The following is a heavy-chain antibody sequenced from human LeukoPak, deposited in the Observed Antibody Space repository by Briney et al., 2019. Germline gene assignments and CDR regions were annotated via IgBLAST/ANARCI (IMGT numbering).Heavy chain of an antibody. J-gene: IGHJ4*02. CDR1: CGSNRSSSYY. V-gene: IGHV4-39*01. CDR3: AKCRALWFGELPFDY. D-gene: IGHD3-10*01. CDR2: IYYSGST. Sequence: SETLSLIRTVSCGSNRSSSYYWGSIRQPPGKGLEWIGSIYYSGSTYYNPSLKSRVTISVDTSKNQFSLKLSSVTAADTAGYYCAKCRALWFGELPFDYWGQGTLVTVSS.